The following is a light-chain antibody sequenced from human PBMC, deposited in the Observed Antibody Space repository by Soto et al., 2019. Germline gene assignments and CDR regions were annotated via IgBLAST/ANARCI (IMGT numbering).Light chain of an antibody. CDR1: QDVRNS. CDR2: GAF. V-gene: IGKV1-6*01. CDR3: LQDYSWPWN. J-gene: IGKJ1*01. Sequence: AIQMTQSPSSLSASVGDRLTITCRASQDVRNSVGWYQQKPGKAPKFLIYGAFSLETGIPSRFSGSGYGTEFTLTINSLLPEDFATYFCLQDYSWPWNFGQGTKV.